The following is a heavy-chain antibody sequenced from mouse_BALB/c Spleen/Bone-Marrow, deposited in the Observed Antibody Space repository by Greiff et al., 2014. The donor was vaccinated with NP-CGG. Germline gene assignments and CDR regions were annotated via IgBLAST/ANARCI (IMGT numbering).Heavy chain of an antibody. CDR2: IDPANGNT. CDR3: ARERDYDYAYAMDY. D-gene: IGHD2-4*01. J-gene: IGHJ4*01. CDR1: GFNIKDTY. V-gene: IGHV14-3*02. Sequence: VQLQQPGAELVKPGASVKLSCTASGFNIKDTYMHWVKQRPEQGLEWIGRIDPANGNTKYDPKFQGKATITADTSSNTAYLQLSSLTSEDTAVYYCARERDYDYAYAMDYWGQGTSVNVSS.